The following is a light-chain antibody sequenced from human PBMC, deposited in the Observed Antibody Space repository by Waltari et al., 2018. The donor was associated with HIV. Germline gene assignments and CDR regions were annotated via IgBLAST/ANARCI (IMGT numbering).Light chain of an antibody. CDR3: SSYSSSTSPDV. CDR1: TSDIGNYNY. V-gene: IGLV2-14*01. Sequence: QSALTQPASVSGSPGQSITISFTGTTSDIGNYNYVSWYQHHPGRAPKLIMYEVSNRPSGVSNRFSGSKSGNTASLTVSGLHAEDEGDYYCSSYSSSTSPDVVGTGTKVTVV. CDR2: EVS. J-gene: IGLJ1*01.